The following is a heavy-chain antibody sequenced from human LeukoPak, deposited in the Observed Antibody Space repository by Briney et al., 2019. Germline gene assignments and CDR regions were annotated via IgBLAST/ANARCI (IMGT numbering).Heavy chain of an antibody. CDR3: AKDLSHKYYYDSSGYYYVGDAFDI. V-gene: IGHV3-23*01. D-gene: IGHD3-22*01. J-gene: IGHJ3*02. Sequence: PGGSLRLSCAASGFTFGSYAMSWVRQAPGKGLEWVSYISGRGGSTFYADSVKGRLTISRDNSKNTLYLQMNSLRAEDTAVYYCAKDLSHKYYYDSSGYYYVGDAFDIWGQGTMVTVSS. CDR1: GFTFGSYA. CDR2: ISGRGGST.